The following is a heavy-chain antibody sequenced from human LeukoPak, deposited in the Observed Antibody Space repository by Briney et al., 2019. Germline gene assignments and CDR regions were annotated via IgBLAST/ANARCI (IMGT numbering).Heavy chain of an antibody. CDR3: AIRTGYYGNHYYYGMDV. V-gene: IGHV4-34*01. CDR2: INHSGST. D-gene: IGHD3/OR15-3a*01. Sequence: PSETLSLTCAVYGGSFSGYYWSWIRQPPGKGLEWIGEINHSGSTNYNPSLKSRVTISVDTSKNQFSLKLSSVTAADTAVYYCAIRTGYYGNHYYYGMDVWGKGTTVTVSS. CDR1: GGSFSGYY. J-gene: IGHJ6*04.